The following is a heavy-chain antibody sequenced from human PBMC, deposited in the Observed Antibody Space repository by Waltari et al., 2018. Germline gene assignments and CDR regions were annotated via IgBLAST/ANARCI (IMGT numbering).Heavy chain of an antibody. D-gene: IGHD3-10*01. V-gene: IGHV3-23*04. CDR3: AKGEGGWFGEFFHLST. J-gene: IGHJ5*02. Sequence: EVQLVESGGGLVQPGGSLRLSCAASGLTFTSDAMSRARQDPGKGLEWVSAIIGSGGSTYYADSVKGRFTISRDNSKNTLYLQMNSLRAEDTAVYYCAKGEGGWFGEFFHLSTWGQGTLVTVSS. CDR2: IIGSGGST. CDR1: GLTFTSDA.